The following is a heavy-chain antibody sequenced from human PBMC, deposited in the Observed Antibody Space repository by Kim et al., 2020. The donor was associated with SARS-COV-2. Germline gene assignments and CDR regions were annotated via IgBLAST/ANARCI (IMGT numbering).Heavy chain of an antibody. V-gene: IGHV1-3*01. CDR2: T. Sequence: TKYSQKFQGRVTITRDISASTAYMELSSLRSEDTAVYYCARDLPGSSGYWGQGTLVTVSS. D-gene: IGHD6-6*01. CDR3: ARDLPGSSGY. J-gene: IGHJ4*02.